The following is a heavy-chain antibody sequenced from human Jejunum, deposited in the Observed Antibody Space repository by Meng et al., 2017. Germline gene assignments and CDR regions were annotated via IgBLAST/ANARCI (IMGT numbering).Heavy chain of an antibody. V-gene: IGHV3-23*01. Sequence: GGSLRLSCAASGFAFSSYAMNWVRQTPGKGLDWVSIIGIDGGGINYADSVKGRFTISRDNSKRILYLQMNSLTAEDTAIYFCAKGVAATFPGSRYFDSWGQGTLVTVSS. CDR3: AKGVAATFPGSRYFDS. CDR1: GFAFSSYA. D-gene: IGHD5-12*01. CDR2: IGIDGGGI. J-gene: IGHJ4*02.